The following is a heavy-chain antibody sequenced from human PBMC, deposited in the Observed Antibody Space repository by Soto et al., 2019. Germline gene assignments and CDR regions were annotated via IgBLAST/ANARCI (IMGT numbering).Heavy chain of an antibody. V-gene: IGHV4-34*01. D-gene: IGHD5-12*01. CDR2: INHSGST. J-gene: IGHJ6*03. Sequence: PSETLSLTCAVYGGSFSGYYWSWIRQPPGKGLEWIGEINHSGSTNYNPSLKSRVTISVDTSKNQFSLKLSSVTAADTAVYYCARGWSGYADYYYYYYMDVWGKGTTVTVS. CDR1: GGSFSGYY. CDR3: ARGWSGYADYYYYYYMDV.